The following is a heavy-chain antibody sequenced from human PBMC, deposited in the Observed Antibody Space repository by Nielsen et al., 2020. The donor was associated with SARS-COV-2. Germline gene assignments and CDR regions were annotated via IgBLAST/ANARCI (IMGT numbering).Heavy chain of an antibody. Sequence: PGKGLEWIGYIYYSGSTNYNPSLKSRVTISVDTSKNQFSLKLSSVTAADTAVYYCARDGGYSYGYYYYYYGMDVWGQGTTVTVSS. CDR3: ARDGGYSYGYYYYYYGMDV. D-gene: IGHD5-18*01. CDR2: IYYSGST. V-gene: IGHV4-59*13. J-gene: IGHJ6*02.